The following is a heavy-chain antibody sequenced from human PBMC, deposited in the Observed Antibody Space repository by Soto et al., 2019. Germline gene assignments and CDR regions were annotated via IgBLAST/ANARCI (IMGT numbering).Heavy chain of an antibody. CDR2: ISAYNGNT. CDR1: GYTFTSYG. Sequence: QVQLVQSGAEVKKPGASVKVSCKASGYTFTSYGISWVRQAPGQGLEWMGWISAYNGNTNYAQKLQGRXTXTXXTATSTAYMELRSLRSDDTAVYYCARDAAVGLFDYWGQGTLVTVSS. D-gene: IGHD1-26*01. J-gene: IGHJ4*02. V-gene: IGHV1-18*01. CDR3: ARDAAVGLFDY.